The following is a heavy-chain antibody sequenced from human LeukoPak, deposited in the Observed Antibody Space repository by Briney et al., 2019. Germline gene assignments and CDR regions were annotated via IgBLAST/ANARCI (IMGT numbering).Heavy chain of an antibody. J-gene: IGHJ4*02. Sequence: ASVRVSCKTSGYTFSNFGINWVRQAPGQGLEWMGWISGNNDNPNYGQKFQGRFTVTTDSSTSTAYMELRNLRFDDTAVYYCVRDGTTTDDYSGQGTLVTVSS. CDR3: VRDGTTTDDY. D-gene: IGHD1-7*01. CDR2: ISGNNDNP. V-gene: IGHV1-18*01. CDR1: GYTFSNFG.